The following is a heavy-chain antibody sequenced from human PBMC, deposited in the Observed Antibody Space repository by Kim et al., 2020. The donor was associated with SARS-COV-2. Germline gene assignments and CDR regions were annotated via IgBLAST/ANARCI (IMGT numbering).Heavy chain of an antibody. Sequence: NYNPSVKSRVTISVDTTKNQFSLKLSSVTAADTAVYYCARCSDITGLFDIWGQGTMVTVSS. V-gene: IGHV4-34*01. CDR3: ARCSDITGLFDI. J-gene: IGHJ3*02. D-gene: IGHD3-16*01.